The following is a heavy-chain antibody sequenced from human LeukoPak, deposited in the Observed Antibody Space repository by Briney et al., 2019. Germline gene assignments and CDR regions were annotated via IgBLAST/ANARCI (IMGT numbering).Heavy chain of an antibody. CDR1: GGSISSFY. D-gene: IGHD6-13*01. Sequence: PSETLSLTCTVSGGSISSFYWSWIRQPPGKGLEWIGYIYHTGITNSNPSLKSRVTISVDTSKNQFSLNLRSVTAADTAVYYCAKDLASSSGFDYWGQGTLVTVSS. CDR2: IYHTGIT. J-gene: IGHJ4*02. CDR3: AKDLASSSGFDY. V-gene: IGHV4-59*01.